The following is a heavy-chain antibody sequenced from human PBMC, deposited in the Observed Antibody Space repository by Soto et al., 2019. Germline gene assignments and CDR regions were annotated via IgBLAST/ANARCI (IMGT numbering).Heavy chain of an antibody. J-gene: IGHJ4*02. Sequence: QVQLVESGGGLVKPGGSLRLSCAASGFTFSDYYMSWIRQAPGKGLEWVSYISSSSSYTNYADSVKGRFTISRDNAKNSLYLQMNSLRAEDTAVYYGARDRYSSSWYPYWGQGALVTVSS. CDR2: ISSSSSYT. D-gene: IGHD6-13*01. CDR3: ARDRYSSSWYPY. V-gene: IGHV3-11*05. CDR1: GFTFSDYY.